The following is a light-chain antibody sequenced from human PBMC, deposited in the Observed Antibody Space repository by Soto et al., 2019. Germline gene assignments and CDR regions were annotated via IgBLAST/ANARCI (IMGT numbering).Light chain of an antibody. CDR3: QHRHN. Sequence: EVVLTQSPATLSLSPGDRATLSCRASQSVSIDFAWYQQKPGQAPRLLIYDASNRATGISARFSGSGSGTDFTLTISSLAPEDFAVYYCQHRHNFGPGTKVDIK. V-gene: IGKV3-11*01. CDR2: DAS. J-gene: IGKJ3*01. CDR1: QSVSID.